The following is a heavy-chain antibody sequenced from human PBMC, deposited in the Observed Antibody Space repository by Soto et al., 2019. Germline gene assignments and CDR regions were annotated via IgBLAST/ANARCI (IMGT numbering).Heavy chain of an antibody. CDR1: GFTFSSYA. J-gene: IGHJ5*02. CDR3: AKDCITGTTGWFDP. CDR2: ITGSGDST. V-gene: IGHV3-23*01. D-gene: IGHD1-20*01. Sequence: GGSLRLSCAASGFTFSSYAMSWVRQAPGKGLEWVSTITGSGDSTYYVDSVKGRFTISRDNSKNTLYLQMNSLRAEDTAVYHCAKDCITGTTGWFDPWGQGTLVTVSS.